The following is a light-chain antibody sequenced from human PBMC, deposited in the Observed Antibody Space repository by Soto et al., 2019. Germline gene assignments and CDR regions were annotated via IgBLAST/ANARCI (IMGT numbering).Light chain of an antibody. Sequence: DIQMTQSPSTLSGSVGDRVTITCRASQTISSWLAWYQQKPGKAPKLLIYKASTLKSGVPSRFSGSGSGTEFTLTISSLQPEDFAVYYCQQSNTWPPWTFGQGTKVEIK. V-gene: IGKV1-5*03. CDR2: KAS. CDR3: QQSNTWPPWT. J-gene: IGKJ1*01. CDR1: QTISSW.